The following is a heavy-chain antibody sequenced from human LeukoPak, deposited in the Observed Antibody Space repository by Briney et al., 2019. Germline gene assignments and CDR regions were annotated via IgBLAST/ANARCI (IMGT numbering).Heavy chain of an antibody. CDR2: INEDGSTT. V-gene: IGHV3-74*01. J-gene: IGHJ4*02. Sequence: GGSLRLSCAASGFTFSSNWMHWVRQAPEKGLVWVSRINEDGSTTNYADSVKGRSTIFRDNAKNTLYLQMNSLRAEDTAVYYCVRDLGGRSGHWGQGTLVTVSS. D-gene: IGHD1-26*01. CDR1: GFTFSSNW. CDR3: VRDLGGRSGH.